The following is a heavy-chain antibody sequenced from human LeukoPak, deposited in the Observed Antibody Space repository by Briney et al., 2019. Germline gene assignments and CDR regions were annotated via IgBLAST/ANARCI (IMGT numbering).Heavy chain of an antibody. CDR3: ASSPHYYDSSGYYYVGYFQH. Sequence: SETLSLTCAVYGGSFSGYYWSWIRQPPGKGLEWIGEINHSGSTNYNPSLKSRVTISVDTSKNQFSLKLSSVTAADTAVYYCASSPHYYDSSGYYYVGYFQHWGQGTLVTASS. CDR2: INHSGST. V-gene: IGHV4-34*01. D-gene: IGHD3-22*01. CDR1: GGSFSGYY. J-gene: IGHJ1*01.